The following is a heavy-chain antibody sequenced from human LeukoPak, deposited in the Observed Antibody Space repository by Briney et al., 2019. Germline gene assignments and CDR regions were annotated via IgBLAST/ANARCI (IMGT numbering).Heavy chain of an antibody. CDR3: AKDLYSYGTHFDY. V-gene: IGHV3-30*18. CDR2: ISYDGSNK. CDR1: GSTFSSYG. D-gene: IGHD5-18*01. Sequence: GRSLRLSCAASGSTFSSYGMHWVRQAPGKGLEWVAVISYDGSNKYYADSVKGRFTISRDNSKNTLYLQMNSLRAEDTAVYYCAKDLYSYGTHFDYWGQGTLVTVSS. J-gene: IGHJ4*02.